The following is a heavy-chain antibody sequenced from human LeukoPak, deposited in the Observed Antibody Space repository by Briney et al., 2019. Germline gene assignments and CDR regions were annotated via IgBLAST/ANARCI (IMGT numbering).Heavy chain of an antibody. V-gene: IGHV3-15*01. D-gene: IGHD5-18*01. CDR3: TTPQLWLRGALGY. CDR1: GFIFSNAW. CDR2: IKTETDGGTT. Sequence: GGSLRLSCVGSGFIFSNAWMSWGRQAPGKGLEWVGRIKTETDGGTTDYAAPVKGRFTTSRDDSKNTLYLQMNSLKTEDTAVYYCTTPQLWLRGALGYWGQGTLVTVTS. J-gene: IGHJ4*02.